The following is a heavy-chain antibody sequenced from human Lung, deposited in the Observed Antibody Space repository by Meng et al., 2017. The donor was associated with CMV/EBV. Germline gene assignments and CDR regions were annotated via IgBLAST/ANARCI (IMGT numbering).Heavy chain of an antibody. CDR1: GFTFSSYS. D-gene: IGHD3-3*01. V-gene: IGHV3-21*01. CDR3: ARDYLIVGILEWLPFEHPSSNYYYYYGMDV. J-gene: IGHJ6*02. Sequence: ESLKISCAASGFTFSSYSMNWVRQAPGKGLEWVSSISSSSSYIYYADSVKGRFTISRDNAKNSLYLQMNSLRAEDTAVYYCARDYLIVGILEWLPFEHPSSNYYYYYGMDVWGQGXTVTVSS. CDR2: ISSSSSYI.